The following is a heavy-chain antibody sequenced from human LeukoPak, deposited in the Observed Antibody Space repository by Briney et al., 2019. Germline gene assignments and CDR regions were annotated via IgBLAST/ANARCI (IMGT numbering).Heavy chain of an antibody. D-gene: IGHD2-2*01. V-gene: IGHV1-18*04. CDR2: ISAYNGNT. Sequence: ASVKVSCKASGYTFTSYGISWVRQAPGQGLEWMGWISAYNGNTNYAQKLQGRVTMTTDTSTSTAYMELRSLRSDDTAVYYCARDCSSTSCYHGAFDIWGQGTMVTVSS. CDR1: GYTFTSYG. CDR3: ARDCSSTSCYHGAFDI. J-gene: IGHJ3*02.